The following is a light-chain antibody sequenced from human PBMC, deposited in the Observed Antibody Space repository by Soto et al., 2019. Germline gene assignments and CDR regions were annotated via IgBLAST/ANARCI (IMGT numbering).Light chain of an antibody. CDR1: QGIGND. CDR2: DAS. V-gene: IGKV1-27*01. Sequence: DIQMTQSPSSLSASVGDRVTITCRASQGIGNDLAWYQQKPGKVPKNLIYDASTLQSGVPPRFRGSGSGTDFTLAISSLQPEDGATYYCEKYYTAPETFGQGPKVEIK. J-gene: IGKJ1*01. CDR3: EKYYTAPET.